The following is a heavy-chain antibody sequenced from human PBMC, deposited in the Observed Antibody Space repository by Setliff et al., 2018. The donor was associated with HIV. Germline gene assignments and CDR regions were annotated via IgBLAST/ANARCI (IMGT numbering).Heavy chain of an antibody. D-gene: IGHD6-13*01. Sequence: GSGPTLVNPTQTLTLTCTFSGFSLSTTGLRVTWIRQPPGKALEWLARIDWEDDKYYSTSLKTRLTISKDTSKNQVVLTMTNMDPVDTATYYCARIYSSSWDRAQNAFDIWGQGTMVTVS. V-gene: IGHV2-70*11. CDR1: GFSLSTTGLR. CDR3: ARIYSSSWDRAQNAFDI. CDR2: IDWEDDK. J-gene: IGHJ3*02.